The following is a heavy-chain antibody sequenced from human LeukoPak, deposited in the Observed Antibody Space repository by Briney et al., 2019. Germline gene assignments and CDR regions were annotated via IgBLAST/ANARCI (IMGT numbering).Heavy chain of an antibody. J-gene: IGHJ5*02. CDR1: RDSVSSTSAS. V-gene: IGHV6-1*01. CDR3: ARDPDSSYEWGPFDP. D-gene: IGHD6-6*01. Sequence: SQTLSLTSAISRDSVSSTSASWNWIRQSPSRGLEWLGRTYYRSKWNSDYAISVQSRITINPDTSKTQFSLHLKSVTPEDTAVYSCARDPDSSYEWGPFDPWGQGTLVTVSS. CDR2: TYYRSKWNS.